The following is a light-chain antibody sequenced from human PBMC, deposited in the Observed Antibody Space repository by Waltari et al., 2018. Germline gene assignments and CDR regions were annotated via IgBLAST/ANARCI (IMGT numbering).Light chain of an antibody. Sequence: SYVVTQPPSVSVAPGKTATITCAGNHIGGKRVSWYQHQPGQAPVVVIFYDSDRPSGIPERFSGSNSDNTATLTITRVEAGDEADYYCQLWDSSLDQVVFGGGTKLTVL. CDR2: YDS. CDR3: QLWDSSLDQVV. J-gene: IGLJ2*01. V-gene: IGLV3-21*04. CDR1: HIGGKR.